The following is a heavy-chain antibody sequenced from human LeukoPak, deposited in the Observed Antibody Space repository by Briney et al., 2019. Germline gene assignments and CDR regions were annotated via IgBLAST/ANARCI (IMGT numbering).Heavy chain of an antibody. D-gene: IGHD3-22*01. CDR1: GFTFSDYY. Sequence: GGSLRLSCAASGFTFSDYYMSWIRQAPGKGLEWVSYISSSGSTIYYADSVEGRFTISRDNAKNSLYLQMNSLRAEDTAVYYCAKGSSGYNNWFDPWGQGTLVTVSS. CDR3: AKGSSGYNNWFDP. J-gene: IGHJ5*02. CDR2: ISSSGSTI. V-gene: IGHV3-11*01.